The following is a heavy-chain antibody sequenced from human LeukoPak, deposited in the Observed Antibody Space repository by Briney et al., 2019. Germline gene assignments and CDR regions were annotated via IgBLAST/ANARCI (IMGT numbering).Heavy chain of an antibody. J-gene: IGHJ5*02. CDR3: ARRRALKRYCSGGSCSMYNWFDP. Sequence: PSETLSLTCAASGGTFSGYYWSWIRQPPGKGLEWIAEINHSGSTNYNPSLKSRVTISVDTSKNQSSLKLSSVTAADTAVYYCARRRALKRYCSGGSCSMYNWFDPWGQGTLVTVSS. CDR2: INHSGST. CDR1: GGTFSGYY. V-gene: IGHV4-34*01. D-gene: IGHD2-15*01.